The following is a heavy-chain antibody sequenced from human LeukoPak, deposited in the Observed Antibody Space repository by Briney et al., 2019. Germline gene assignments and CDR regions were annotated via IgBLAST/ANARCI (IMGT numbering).Heavy chain of an antibody. D-gene: IGHD3-9*01. J-gene: IGHJ4*02. V-gene: IGHV3-7*01. Sequence: GGSLRLSCAASGFTFRSYAMSWVRQAPGKGLEWVANIYQDGREKYYVDSVKGRFTISRDNAKNSLYLQMNSLRAEDTAVYYCARDYPPVYYDILTGYDNWGQGTLVTVSS. CDR1: GFTFRSYA. CDR3: ARDYPPVYYDILTGYDN. CDR2: IYQDGREK.